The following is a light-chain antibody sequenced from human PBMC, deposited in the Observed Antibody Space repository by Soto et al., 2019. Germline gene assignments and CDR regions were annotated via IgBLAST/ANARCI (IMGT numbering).Light chain of an antibody. V-gene: IGKV3-20*01. CDR1: QSVRSSY. J-gene: IGKJ3*01. CDR2: GAS. Sequence: EIVLTQSPGTLSLSPGERATLSCRASQSVRSSYLAWYQQKPGQAPRLLIYGASSRATGIPDRFSGSGSGTDFTLTISRLEPEDFAVYYCQQYGSSPFTFGPGTKVYIK. CDR3: QQYGSSPFT.